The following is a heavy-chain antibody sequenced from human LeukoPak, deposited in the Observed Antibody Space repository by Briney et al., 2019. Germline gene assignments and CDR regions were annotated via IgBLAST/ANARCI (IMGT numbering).Heavy chain of an antibody. CDR2: IYSGGST. Sequence: GGSLRLSCAASGFTVSSNYMSWVRQAPGKGLEWVSVIYSGGSTYYADSVKGRFTISGDNSKNTLYLQMNSLRAEDTAVYYCARSRDDFWSGYHANDYWGQGTLVTVSS. CDR1: GFTVSSNY. V-gene: IGHV3-66*02. CDR3: ARSRDDFWSGYHANDY. D-gene: IGHD3-3*01. J-gene: IGHJ4*02.